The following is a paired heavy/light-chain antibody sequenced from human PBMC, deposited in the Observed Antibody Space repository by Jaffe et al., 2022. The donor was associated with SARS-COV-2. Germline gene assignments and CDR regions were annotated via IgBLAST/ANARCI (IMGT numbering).Light chain of an antibody. V-gene: IGKV3-20*01. J-gene: IGKJ4*01. CDR3: QQYGSSPLT. CDR2: GAS. CDR1: QSVSSGS. Sequence: EIVLTQSPGTLSLSPGERATLSCRASQSVSSGSLAWYQQKSGQAPRLLIYGASSRATGIPDRFSGSGSGTDFTLTISRLEPEDFAVYYCQQYGSSPLTFGGGTKVEIK.
Heavy chain of an antibody. J-gene: IGHJ6*04. CDR2: IKRKIDGGTT. V-gene: IGHV3-15*01. D-gene: IGHD3-9*01. CDR1: GFTFSDAW. CDR3: WTGYSLSSYV. Sequence: EVQLVESGGDLVKPGGSLRLSCVASGFTFSDAWMSWIRQAPGKGLEWVGRIKRKIDGGTTEYAAPVKGRFTISRDDSKNTLYLQMNSLKTEDTAVYYCWTGYSLSSYVWGKGTTVTVSS.